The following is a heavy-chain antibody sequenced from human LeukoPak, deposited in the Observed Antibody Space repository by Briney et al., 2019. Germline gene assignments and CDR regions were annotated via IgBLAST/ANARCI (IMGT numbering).Heavy chain of an antibody. CDR3: ASRSVAGTKTPFDY. CDR2: IYSGGST. J-gene: IGHJ4*02. CDR1: GFTFSTYA. D-gene: IGHD6-19*01. Sequence: GGSLRLSCVTCGFTFSTYAMTWVRQAPGKGPEWVSIIYSGGSTYYADSVKGRFTISRDNSKNTVYLQMNSLRAEDTAVYYCASRSVAGTKTPFDYWGQGTLVTVSS. V-gene: IGHV3-53*01.